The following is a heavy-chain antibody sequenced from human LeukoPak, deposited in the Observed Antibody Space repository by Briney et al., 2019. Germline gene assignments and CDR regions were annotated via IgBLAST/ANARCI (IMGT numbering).Heavy chain of an antibody. CDR2: IHYTGST. D-gene: IGHD3-16*01. CDR3: ARCAVMDDDYFDY. Sequence: SETLSLTCTVSGGSIRGYYWTWIRQLPGKGLEWIGYIHYTGSTNYNPSLKSRVTISVDTSKNQLSLKLSSVTAADTAVYYCARCAVMDDDYFDYWGLGTLVTVSS. J-gene: IGHJ4*02. V-gene: IGHV4-59*01. CDR1: GGSIRGYY.